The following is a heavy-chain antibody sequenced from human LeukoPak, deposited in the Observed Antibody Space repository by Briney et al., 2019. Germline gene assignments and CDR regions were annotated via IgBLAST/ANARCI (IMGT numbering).Heavy chain of an antibody. CDR3: AAQGVVVPAAIDASDI. V-gene: IGHV3-23*01. CDR1: GFTFSDYY. CDR2: ISSSGGRT. D-gene: IGHD2-2*01. Sequence: GGSLRLSCAASGFTFSDYYMSWIRQAPGKGLEWVSTISSSGGRTYYADPVKGRFTISRDNSKNTLYVQMNSLRAADTAVYYCAAQGVVVPAAIDASDIWGQGTMVTVSS. J-gene: IGHJ3*02.